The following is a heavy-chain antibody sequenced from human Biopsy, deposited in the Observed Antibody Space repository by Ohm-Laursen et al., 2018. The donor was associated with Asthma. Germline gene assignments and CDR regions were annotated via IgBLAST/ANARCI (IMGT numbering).Heavy chain of an antibody. Sequence: SDTLSLTWLVSGGSMSSSSYYWDWIRQPPGKGLEWMGSISYTGSAYHNPSLKSRVTISVDTSKNHFSLKLSSVTAADTAVYYCARHWDWGSFFDYWGQGTPVTVSS. V-gene: IGHV4-39*01. J-gene: IGHJ4*02. D-gene: IGHD7-27*01. CDR2: ISYTGSA. CDR1: GGSMSSSSYY. CDR3: ARHWDWGSFFDY.